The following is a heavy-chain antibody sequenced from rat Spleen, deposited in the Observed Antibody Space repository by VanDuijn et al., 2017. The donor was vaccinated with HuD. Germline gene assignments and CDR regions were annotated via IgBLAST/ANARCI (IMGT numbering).Heavy chain of an antibody. J-gene: IGHJ4*01. CDR3: TGDRHSPGVMDA. V-gene: IGHV2S12*01. CDR2: ISSGGST. D-gene: IGHD1-4*01. CDR1: GFSLTNYH. Sequence: QVQLKESGPGLVQPSQTLSLTCTVSGFSLTNYHVSWVRQPQGTGLEWIAAISSGGSTYYNLALKSRLRISRATSKSQVFLKMNSLQTEDTAIYFCTGDRHSPGVMDAWGQGASVTVSS.